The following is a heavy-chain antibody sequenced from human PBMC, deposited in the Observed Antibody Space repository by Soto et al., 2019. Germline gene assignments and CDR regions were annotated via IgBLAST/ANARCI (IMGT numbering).Heavy chain of an antibody. CDR1: GFSLSTYHMG. CDR3: AHAGDYDLLTFDH. Sequence: QITLKESGPTLVRPAQTLTLTCDFSGFSLSTYHMGVAWIRQPPGKALEWLALIYWDDDKRYSPSLKDRLAISKDTSSNQVVLTITNIDPGDSATYCCAHAGDYDLLTFDHWGPVTLVTVSS. D-gene: IGHD4-17*01. CDR2: IYWDDDK. V-gene: IGHV2-5*02. J-gene: IGHJ4*02.